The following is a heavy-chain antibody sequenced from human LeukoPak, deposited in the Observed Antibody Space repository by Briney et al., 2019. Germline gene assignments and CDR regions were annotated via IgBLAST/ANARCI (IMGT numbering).Heavy chain of an antibody. Sequence: PGGSLRLSCAASGFTFDSYAMHWVRQAPGKGLEWVAVTSYDGSSNYYADSVRGRFTISRHNAKNSLYLQMNSLRAEDTAVYYCAKVVGRYGSGSPSGYFDYWGQGTLVTVSS. D-gene: IGHD3-10*01. V-gene: IGHV3-30*04. CDR2: TSYDGSSN. CDR3: AKVVGRYGSGSPSGYFDY. CDR1: GFTFDSYA. J-gene: IGHJ4*02.